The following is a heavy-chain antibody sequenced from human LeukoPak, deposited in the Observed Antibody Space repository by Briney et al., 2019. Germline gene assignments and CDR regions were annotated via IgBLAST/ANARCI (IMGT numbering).Heavy chain of an antibody. J-gene: IGHJ4*02. CDR2: IAGDGSST. Sequence: GSLRLFCAGSGFNFNSYWMKWVRPAPGKGLGWVSRIAGDGSSTAYADSVKGRFSISRDNAKNTLYLQMNSLRVEDTAVYYCARGRPHGNDYWGQGTLVTVSS. V-gene: IGHV3-74*01. D-gene: IGHD4-23*01. CDR3: ARGRPHGNDY. CDR1: GFNFNSYW.